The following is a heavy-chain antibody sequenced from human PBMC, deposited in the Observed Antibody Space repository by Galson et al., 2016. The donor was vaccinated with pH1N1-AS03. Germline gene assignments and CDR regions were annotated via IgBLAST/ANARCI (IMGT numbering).Heavy chain of an antibody. V-gene: IGHV3-72*01. CDR2: IRNRANGYTT. CDR3: ARGPNSESYSDVFDV. CDR1: EFIFSDHY. J-gene: IGHJ3*01. D-gene: IGHD1-26*01. Sequence: SLRLSCAASEFIFSDHYMDWVRQAPGKRLEWVGRIRNRANGYTTEYAASVKGRFTVSRDDSRDSLFLRMNNLKTEDTAVYYCARGPNSESYSDVFDVWGQGTSVTVSS.